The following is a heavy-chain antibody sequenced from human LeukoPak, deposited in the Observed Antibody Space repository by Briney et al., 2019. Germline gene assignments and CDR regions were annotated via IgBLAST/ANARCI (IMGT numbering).Heavy chain of an antibody. CDR2: IYCSGST. D-gene: IGHD3-22*01. Sequence: SETLSLTCTVSGGSISGYYWSWIRQPPGKGLEWIGYIYCSGSTNYNPSLKSRVTISVDTSKNQFSLKLSSVTAADTAVYYRARGTMMVGPWGQGTLVTVSS. J-gene: IGHJ5*02. CDR1: GGSISGYY. CDR3: ARGTMMVGP. V-gene: IGHV4-59*01.